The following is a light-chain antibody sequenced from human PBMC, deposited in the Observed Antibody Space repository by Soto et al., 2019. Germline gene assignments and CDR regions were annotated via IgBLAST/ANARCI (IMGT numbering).Light chain of an antibody. V-gene: IGLV7-46*01. CDR3: LLSFGDVRV. Sequence: QTVVTQEPSLTVSPGGTVTLTCGSSAGAVTTNRFPYWLQQKPGQAPRTLIYDTYNKHSWTPARFSGSLLGGLAALTLSGAQPEDEADYYCLLSFGDVRVFGGGTKLTVL. CDR1: AGAVTTNRF. J-gene: IGLJ3*02. CDR2: DTY.